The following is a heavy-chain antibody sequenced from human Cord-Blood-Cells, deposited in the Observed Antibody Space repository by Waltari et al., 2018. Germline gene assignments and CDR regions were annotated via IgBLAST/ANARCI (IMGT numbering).Heavy chain of an antibody. Sequence: QVQLQASGPGLVKPSETLSLTCTGSGGSIRRYYGSWLRPPTRKGVEWIGYIYYSGSTNYNPSLKSRVTISVDTSKNQFSLKLSSVTAADTAVYYCARVWYCSSTSCYDAFDIWGQGTMVTVSS. CDR3: ARVWYCSSTSCYDAFDI. J-gene: IGHJ3*02. D-gene: IGHD2-2*01. CDR2: IYYSGST. V-gene: IGHV4-59*01. CDR1: GGSIRRYY.